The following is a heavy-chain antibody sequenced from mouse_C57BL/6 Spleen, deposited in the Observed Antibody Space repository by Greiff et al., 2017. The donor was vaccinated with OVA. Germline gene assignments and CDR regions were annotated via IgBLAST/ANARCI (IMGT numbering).Heavy chain of an antibody. CDR2: IDPSDSST. CDR3: AREGPRRDYFDY. Sequence: VKLQQPGAELVKPGASVKLSCKASGYTFTSYWMQWVKQRPGQGLEWIGEIDPSDSSTNYNQKFKGKATLTVDTSSSTAYMQLSSLTSEDSAVYYCAREGPRRDYFDYWGQGTTLTVSS. V-gene: IGHV1-50*01. CDR1: GYTFTSYW. D-gene: IGHD3-3*01. J-gene: IGHJ2*01.